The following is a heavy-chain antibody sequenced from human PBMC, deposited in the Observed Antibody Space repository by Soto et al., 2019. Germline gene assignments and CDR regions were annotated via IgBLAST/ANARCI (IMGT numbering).Heavy chain of an antibody. CDR1: EYTFTTYW. D-gene: IGHD2-8*01. CDR2: IYPDDSDT. V-gene: IGHV5-51*01. CDR3: ARHVPDEDSVRYFDY. Sequence: PGESLKISCKGSEYTFTTYWIAWVRQTPGKGLEWMGIIYPDDSDTRYSPSFQGQVTMSADKSIATAYLQWSSLKASDTAMYYCARHVPDEDSVRYFDYWGQGTLVTVSS. J-gene: IGHJ4*02.